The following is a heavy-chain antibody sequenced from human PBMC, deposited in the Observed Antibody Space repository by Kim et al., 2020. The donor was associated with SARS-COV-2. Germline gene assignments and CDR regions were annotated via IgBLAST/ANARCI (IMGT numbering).Heavy chain of an antibody. J-gene: IGHJ1*01. Sequence: GGSLRLSCAASGFSFSSYTMHWVRQSPGKGLEWVAFISYNRSAIYYADSVKGRFTISRDISKNTLYLEMNSLIPEDTAVYYCARSGCYFKGLGYWCQGSL. CDR2: ISYNRSAI. D-gene: IGHD3-10*01. CDR3: ARSGCYFKGLGY. CDR1: GFSFSSYT. V-gene: IGHV3-30*04.